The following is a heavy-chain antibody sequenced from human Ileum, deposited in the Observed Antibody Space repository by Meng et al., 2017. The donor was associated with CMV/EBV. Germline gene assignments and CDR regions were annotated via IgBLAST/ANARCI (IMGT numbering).Heavy chain of an antibody. CDR2: IKTKTDDGTT. D-gene: IGHD3-22*01. CDR1: GFTFSNAW. CDR3: TTFYSSASFCLDP. Sequence: GESLKISCAASGFTFSNAWMNWVRQAPGKGLEWVARIKTKTDDGTTDYAAPVQGRFTISRDDSQRKVYLQMNSLKIEDTALYSCTTFYSSASFCLDPWGQGTLVTVSS. J-gene: IGHJ5*02. V-gene: IGHV3-15*01.